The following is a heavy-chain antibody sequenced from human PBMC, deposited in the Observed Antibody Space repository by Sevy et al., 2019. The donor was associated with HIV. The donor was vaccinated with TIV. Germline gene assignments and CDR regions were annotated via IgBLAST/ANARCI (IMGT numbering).Heavy chain of an antibody. CDR1: GFTFSSYA. J-gene: IGHJ4*02. CDR3: ASTTYYYDSSGYYRDY. Sequence: GGSLRLSCAASGFTFSSYAMSWVRQAPGKGLEWVSAISGSGGSTYYADSEKGRFTISRDNAKNTLYLQMNSLRAEDTAVYYCASTTYYYDSSGYYRDYWGQGTLVTVSS. CDR2: ISGSGGST. D-gene: IGHD3-22*01. V-gene: IGHV3-23*01.